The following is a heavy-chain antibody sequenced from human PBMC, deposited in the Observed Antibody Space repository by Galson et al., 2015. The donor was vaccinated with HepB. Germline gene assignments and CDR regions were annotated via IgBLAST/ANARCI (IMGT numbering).Heavy chain of an antibody. CDR2: IRVKANNYAT. Sequence: SLRLSCAASGFTFSGSAIHWVRQSSGKGLEWVGRIRVKANNYATAYGASMKGRFTISRDDSKNTAYLQMDSLKPDDTAVYYCRLGYCTGGSRSSGSKVDHWGQGTLVIVSS. CDR3: RLGYCTGGSRSSGSKVDH. CDR1: GFTFSGSA. V-gene: IGHV3-73*01. J-gene: IGHJ4*02. D-gene: IGHD2-8*02.